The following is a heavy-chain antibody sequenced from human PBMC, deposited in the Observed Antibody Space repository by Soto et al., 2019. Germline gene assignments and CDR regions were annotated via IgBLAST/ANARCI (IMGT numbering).Heavy chain of an antibody. CDR3: AADDYYDSSGYNL. D-gene: IGHD3-22*01. CDR1: GLTFTSSA. CDR2: IVVGSGNT. J-gene: IGHJ5*02. Sequence: SVKVSCKASGLTFTSSAVQWVRQARGQRLEWIGWIVVGSGNTNYAQKFQERVTITRDMSTSTAYMELSSLRSEDTAVYYCAADDYYDSSGYNLWGQGTLVTVSS. V-gene: IGHV1-58*01.